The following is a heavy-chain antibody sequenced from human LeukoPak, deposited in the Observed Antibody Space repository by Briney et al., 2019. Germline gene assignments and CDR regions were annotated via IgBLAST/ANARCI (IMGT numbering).Heavy chain of an antibody. CDR2: IIPIFGTA. CDR3: ARATVPAAIGCPFDY. Sequence: SVKVSCKASGYTFTGCYMHWVRQATGQGLEWMGGIIPIFGTANYAQKFQGRVTITADKSTSTAYMEMSSLRAEDTAVYYCARATVPAAIGCPFDYWGQGTLVTVSS. V-gene: IGHV1-69*06. D-gene: IGHD2-2*01. J-gene: IGHJ4*02. CDR1: GYTFTGCY.